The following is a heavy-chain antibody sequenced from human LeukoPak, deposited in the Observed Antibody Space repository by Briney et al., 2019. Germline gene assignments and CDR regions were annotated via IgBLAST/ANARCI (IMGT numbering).Heavy chain of an antibody. V-gene: IGHV3-53*01. J-gene: IGHJ2*01. CDR2: IYSGGST. CDR3: ARGSGSYWSWYFDL. D-gene: IGHD1-26*01. CDR1: GFTVSSNY. Sequence: GGSLRLSCAASGFTVSSNYVSWVRQAPGKGLEWVSVIYSGGSTYYSGSVKGRFTISRDNTKNTPYHLINSRIAEETAVYYCARGSGSYWSWYFDLWGRGTLVTVSS.